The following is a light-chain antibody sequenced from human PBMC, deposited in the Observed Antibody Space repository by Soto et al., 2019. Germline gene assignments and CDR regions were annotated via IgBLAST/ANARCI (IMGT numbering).Light chain of an antibody. Sequence: EIVLTQSPATLSLSPGEPATLSCRASQSVSSSLAWYQQKPGQTPRLLIYDASNRATGIPARFSGSGSGTDFTLIVSSLEPEDFAVYYCQQRSSWPLTFGGGTKVEIK. CDR1: QSVSSS. CDR2: DAS. CDR3: QQRSSWPLT. J-gene: IGKJ4*01. V-gene: IGKV3-11*01.